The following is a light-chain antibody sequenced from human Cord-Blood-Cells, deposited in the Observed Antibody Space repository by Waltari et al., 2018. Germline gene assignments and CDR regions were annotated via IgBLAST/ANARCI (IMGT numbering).Light chain of an antibody. J-gene: IGKJ2*01. V-gene: IGKV3-20*01. CDR3: QQYGSSYT. Sequence: EIVLTQSPGTLSLSPGERATLSCRPSQSVSSSYLAWYQQKPGQAPRLLIYGESSRATGIPDRFSGSGSGTDFTLTISRLEPEDFAVYYCQQYGSSYTFGQGTKLEIK. CDR2: GES. CDR1: QSVSSSY.